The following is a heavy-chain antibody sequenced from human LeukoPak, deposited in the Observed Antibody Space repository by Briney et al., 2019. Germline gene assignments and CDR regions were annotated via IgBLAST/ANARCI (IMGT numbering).Heavy chain of an antibody. J-gene: IGHJ3*02. D-gene: IGHD3-10*01. V-gene: IGHV4-4*07. CDR3: ARDQRLYYYGSGRIDDAFDI. CDR1: GGSISSYY. Sequence: SETLSLTCTVSGGSISSYYWSWIRQPAGKGLEWIGRIYTSGSTNYNPSLKSRVTMSVDTSKNQFSLKLSSVTAADTAVYYCARDQRLYYYGSGRIDDAFDIWGQGTMVTVSS. CDR2: IYTSGST.